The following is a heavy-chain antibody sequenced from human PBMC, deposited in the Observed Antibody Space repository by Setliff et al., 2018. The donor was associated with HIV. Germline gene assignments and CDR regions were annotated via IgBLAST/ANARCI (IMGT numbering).Heavy chain of an antibody. Sequence: SVKVSCKAFGGTFSSYAFSWVREAPGRGLEWMGGIIPFFHSQNYAQRFQGRLTITADEFTTTAYMELGSLTPEDTAIYFCATRPVAGNVWKAHYYGMDVWGQGTTVTVSS. V-gene: IGHV1-69*13. CDR2: IIPFFHSQ. D-gene: IGHD6-19*01. J-gene: IGHJ6*02. CDR1: GGTFSSYA. CDR3: ATRPVAGNVWKAHYYGMDV.